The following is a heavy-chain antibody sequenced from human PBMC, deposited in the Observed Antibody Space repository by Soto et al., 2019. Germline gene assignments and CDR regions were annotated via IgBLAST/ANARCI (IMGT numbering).Heavy chain of an antibody. J-gene: IGHJ6*02. V-gene: IGHV3-30*18. CDR1: GFTFSSYG. D-gene: IGHD2-15*01. Sequence: QVQLVESGGGVVQPGRSLRLSCAASGFTFSSYGMHWVRQAPGKGLEWVAVISYDGSNKYYADSVKGRFTISRDNSKNTLYLQMNSLRAEDTAVYYCAKQCGGTSGYYYDGMGVWGQGTTVTVSS. CDR3: AKQCGGTSGYYYDGMGV. CDR2: ISYDGSNK.